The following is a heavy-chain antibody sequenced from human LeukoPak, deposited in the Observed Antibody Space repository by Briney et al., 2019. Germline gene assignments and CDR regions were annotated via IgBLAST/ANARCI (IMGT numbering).Heavy chain of an antibody. CDR1: GGSFSGYY. V-gene: IGHV4-34*01. CDR3: ARESDHILTGYYKYYFDY. CDR2: INHSGST. D-gene: IGHD3-9*01. Sequence: SETLSLTCAVYGGSFSGYYWSWIRQPPGKGLEWIGEINHSGSTNYNPSLKSRVTISVDTSKNQFSLKLSSVTAADTAVYYCARESDHILTGYYKYYFDYWGQGTLVTVSS. J-gene: IGHJ4*02.